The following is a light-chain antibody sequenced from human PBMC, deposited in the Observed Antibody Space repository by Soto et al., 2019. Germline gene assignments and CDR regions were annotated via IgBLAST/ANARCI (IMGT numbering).Light chain of an antibody. CDR3: QQYMSSVT. CDR2: GAS. V-gene: IGKV3-20*01. J-gene: IGKJ1*01. CDR1: QSVDTTF. Sequence: EIVLTQSPGSLSLSPGQRATLSCRASQSVDTTFFAWYQKKPGQAPRLLFYGASKRATVIPDRFSGSGSGTYFTLIISRLAPEDFAVYYCQQYMSSVTFGQGTKVEIK.